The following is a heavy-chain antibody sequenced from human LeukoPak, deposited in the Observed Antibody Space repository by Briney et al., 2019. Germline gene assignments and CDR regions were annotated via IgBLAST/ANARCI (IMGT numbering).Heavy chain of an antibody. CDR3: ARGLHSGLDY. J-gene: IGHJ4*02. Sequence: PGGSLRLSCAVSGLTFSGYWMSWVRQAPGKGLEWVAYINEDGSAKFYVDSVKGRFTISRDNAKNLVYLQMNSLRAEDTALYYCARGLHSGLDYWGRGTLVTVSS. D-gene: IGHD6-25*01. CDR2: INEDGSAK. V-gene: IGHV3-7*02. CDR1: GLTFSGYW.